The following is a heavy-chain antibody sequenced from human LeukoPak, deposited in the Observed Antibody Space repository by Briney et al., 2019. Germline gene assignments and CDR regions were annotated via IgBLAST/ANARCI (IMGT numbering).Heavy chain of an antibody. D-gene: IGHD5-18*01. CDR2: VSGSGDTT. J-gene: IGHJ4*02. CDR3: AKDLYPGGIQPRRFDY. V-gene: IGHV3-23*01. Sequence: GESLRLSCAASGFTFSSHALSWVRQTPGKGLEWVSTVSGSGDTTFYADSVKGRITISRDNSRNTLYLQMHSLRVDDTAIYYCAKDLYPGGIQPRRFDYWGQGALVTVSS. CDR1: GFTFSSHA.